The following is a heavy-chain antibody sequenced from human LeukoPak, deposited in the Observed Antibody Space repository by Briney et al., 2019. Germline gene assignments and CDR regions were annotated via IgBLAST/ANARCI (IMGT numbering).Heavy chain of an antibody. CDR2: IWYDGSNK. J-gene: IGHJ6*04. CDR1: GFTFSSYG. D-gene: IGHD3-10*01. Sequence: GGSLRLSCAASGFTFSSYGMHWVRQAPGKGPEWVAVIWYDGSNKYYADSVKGRFTISRDNSKNTLYLQMNSLRAEDTAVYYCARVPITMVRGVIKHYYYGMDVWGKGTTVTVSS. CDR3: ARVPITMVRGVIKHYYYGMDV. V-gene: IGHV3-33*01.